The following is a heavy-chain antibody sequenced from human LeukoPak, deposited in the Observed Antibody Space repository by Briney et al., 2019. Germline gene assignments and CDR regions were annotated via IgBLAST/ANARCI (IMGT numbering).Heavy chain of an antibody. Sequence: SETLSLTCTVSGGSISRHYWSWIRQPPGKGLEWIGYIYYSGSTYYNPSLKSRVTISVDTSKNQFSLKLSSVTAADTAVYYCVRVYDSSGYYDDYWGQGTLVTVSS. D-gene: IGHD3-22*01. J-gene: IGHJ4*02. CDR1: GGSISRHY. CDR3: VRVYDSSGYYDDY. V-gene: IGHV4-59*11. CDR2: IYYSGST.